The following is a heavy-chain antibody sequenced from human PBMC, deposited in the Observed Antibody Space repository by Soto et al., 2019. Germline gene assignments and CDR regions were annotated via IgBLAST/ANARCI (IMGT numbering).Heavy chain of an antibody. CDR2: ISSNGGST. CDR1: GFTFSSYA. CDR3: ARVGGDGSILPNY. D-gene: IGHD3-16*01. J-gene: IGHJ4*02. V-gene: IGHV3-64*01. Sequence: GGSLRLSCAASGFTFSSYAMHWVRQAPGKGLEYVSAISSNGGSTYYANSVKGRFTISRDNSKNTLYLQMGSLRAEDMAVYYCARVGGDGSILPNYWGQGTLVTVSS.